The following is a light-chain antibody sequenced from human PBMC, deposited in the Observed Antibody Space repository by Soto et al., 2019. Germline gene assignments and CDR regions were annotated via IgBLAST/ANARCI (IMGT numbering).Light chain of an antibody. CDR3: QQYNTWPPWT. CDR1: QSVSSN. V-gene: IGKV3-15*01. CDR2: GAS. Sequence: EIVMTQSPATLSVSPGERATLSCRASQSVSSNLAWYQQKPGQAPRLLIYGASTRATGMPTRFSGSGSGTEFTLTISSLQSEDFAVYCYQQYNTWPPWTFGQGTKVEIK. J-gene: IGKJ1*01.